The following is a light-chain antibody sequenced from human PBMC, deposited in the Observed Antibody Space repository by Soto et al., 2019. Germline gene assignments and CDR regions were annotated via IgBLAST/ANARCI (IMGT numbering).Light chain of an antibody. Sequence: QSALTQPASVSGSPGQSITISCTGTSSDVGGYNYVSWYQQHPGKVPKLIIYEVSNRPSGISNRFSGSKSGNTASLTISGLQAEDEADYYCSSYTSINTGVFGGGTKVTVL. CDR2: EVS. V-gene: IGLV2-14*01. J-gene: IGLJ2*01. CDR1: SSDVGGYNY. CDR3: SSYTSINTGV.